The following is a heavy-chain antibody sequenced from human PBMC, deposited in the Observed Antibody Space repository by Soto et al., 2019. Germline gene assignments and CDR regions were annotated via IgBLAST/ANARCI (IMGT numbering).Heavy chain of an antibody. Sequence: PGESLKISCKGSGYSFTSYWISWVRQMHGKGLEWMGRIDPSDSYTNYSPSFQGHVTISADKSISTAYLQWSSLKASDTAMYYCARHAQYSGSYLGPFDYWGQGTLVTVSS. CDR2: IDPSDSYT. D-gene: IGHD1-26*01. J-gene: IGHJ4*02. CDR1: GYSFTSYW. V-gene: IGHV5-10-1*01. CDR3: ARHAQYSGSYLGPFDY.